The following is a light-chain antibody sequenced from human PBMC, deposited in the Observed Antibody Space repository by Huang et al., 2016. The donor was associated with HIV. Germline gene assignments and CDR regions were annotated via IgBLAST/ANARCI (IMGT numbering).Light chain of an antibody. Sequence: DIQMTQSPASLSAYVGDRVPITCRATQSISKYVNWYQQKPGKAPTLLLYGASTLQSGVPSMFSGSGSWTDFTLTISSLQPEDFTTYYCQQIYNTPPTFGQGTKVEI. J-gene: IGKJ1*01. CDR3: QQIYNTPPT. V-gene: IGKV1-39*01. CDR1: QSISKY. CDR2: GAS.